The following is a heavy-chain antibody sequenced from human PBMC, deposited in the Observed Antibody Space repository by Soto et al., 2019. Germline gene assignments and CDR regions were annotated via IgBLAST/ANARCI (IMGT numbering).Heavy chain of an antibody. CDR3: AWQTVITTEGGGPHDF. CDR1: GDAISGYY. Sequence: VQLQESGPGVVKPSETLSLTCTVSGDAISGYYWSWIRQPPGKGLEWLGHVYYIGNTNYNPSLKSRISISVDRSRNRFSLTVKSVTAADTAVYFCAWQTVITTEGGGPHDFWGQGTLVTVSS. CDR2: VYYIGNT. D-gene: IGHD1-26*01. V-gene: IGHV4-59*03. J-gene: IGHJ4*02.